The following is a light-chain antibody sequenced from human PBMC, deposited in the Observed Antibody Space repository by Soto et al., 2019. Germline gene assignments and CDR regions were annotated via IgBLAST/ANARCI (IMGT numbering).Light chain of an antibody. V-gene: IGKV2-28*01. Sequence: DIAMTQSPLSLPVTPGEPASISCRSSQSLLHSNGYNYLDWYLQKPGQSPQLLIYLGSNRASGVPDMFSGSGSGTDFTLKISRVEAEDVGVYYCMQALQTPPYTFGQGTKLEIK. CDR2: LGS. J-gene: IGKJ2*01. CDR1: QSLLHSNGYNY. CDR3: MQALQTPPYT.